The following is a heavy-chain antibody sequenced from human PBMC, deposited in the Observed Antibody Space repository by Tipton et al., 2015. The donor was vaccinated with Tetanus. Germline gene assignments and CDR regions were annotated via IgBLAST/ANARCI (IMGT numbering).Heavy chain of an antibody. J-gene: IGHJ4*02. CDR2: INFDGST. CDR3: VRGRGLGAYSYGFEY. V-gene: IGHV4-39*07. Sequence: TLSLTCTVSGDSISRGGYFWEWNLPPPRKGLGWIGGINFDGSTNYNPSLKSRVTLSLGTTKKQFSLKMSSLTAADTAVYYCVRGRGLGAYSYGFEYWGQGVLVTVSS. CDR1: GDSISRGGYF. D-gene: IGHD5-18*01.